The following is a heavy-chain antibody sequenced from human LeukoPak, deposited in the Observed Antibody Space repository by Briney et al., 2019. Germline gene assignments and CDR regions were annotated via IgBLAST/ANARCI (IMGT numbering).Heavy chain of an antibody. CDR2: IRSKVYGGTT. D-gene: IGHD4-23*01. CDR1: GFTFSDYA. CDR3: TRDYGGFDY. J-gene: IGHJ4*02. Sequence: GGSLRLSCAASGFTFSDYAMTWVRQAPGKGLEWVGFIRSKVYGGTTEYAASVKGRFIISRDDSKSIAYLQMNSLETEDTAVYYCTRDYGGFDYWGQGTLVTVSS. V-gene: IGHV3-49*04.